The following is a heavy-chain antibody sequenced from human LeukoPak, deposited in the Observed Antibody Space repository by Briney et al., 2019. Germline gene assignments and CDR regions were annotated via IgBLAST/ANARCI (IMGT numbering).Heavy chain of an antibody. CDR3: ARGASVPLAFDP. Sequence: SESLSLTCTVSGGSISSYYWSWIRQPPGKGLEWIGYIYYSGSTNYNPSLKSRVTISVDTSKNQFSLKLSSVTAADTAVYYCARGASVPLAFDPWGQGTLVTVSS. CDR1: GGSISSYY. J-gene: IGHJ5*02. CDR2: IYYSGST. V-gene: IGHV4-59*01. D-gene: IGHD3-10*01.